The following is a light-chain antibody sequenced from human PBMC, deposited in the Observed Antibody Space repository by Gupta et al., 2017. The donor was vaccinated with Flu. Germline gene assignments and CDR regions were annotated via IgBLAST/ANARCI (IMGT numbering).Light chain of an antibody. V-gene: IGLV1-51*02. Sequence: QPVLTQPPSVSAAPGQKVTTSCSGRSYNIGSNFVSWYQQLPRTAPKLLIYENNKRPSGIPDRFSGSKSGASATLGITGLQTGDEADYYCLSWDSSLSAEVFGGGTKLTVL. CDR2: ENN. J-gene: IGLJ3*02. CDR1: SYNIGSNF. CDR3: LSWDSSLSAEV.